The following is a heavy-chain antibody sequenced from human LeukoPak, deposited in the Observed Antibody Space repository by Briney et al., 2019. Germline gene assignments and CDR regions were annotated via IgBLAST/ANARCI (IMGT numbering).Heavy chain of an antibody. CDR2: IQYDGSNK. J-gene: IGHJ4*02. CDR3: AKDLRNYAGSSKDY. V-gene: IGHV3-30*02. CDR1: GFTFSSYG. D-gene: IGHD1-7*01. Sequence: QPGGSLRLSCAASGFTFSSYGMHWVRQAPGKGLEWVAFIQYDGSNKYYADSVKGRITISRDNSKNTLYLQMNSLRAEDTAVYYCAKDLRNYAGSSKDYWGQGTLVTVSS.